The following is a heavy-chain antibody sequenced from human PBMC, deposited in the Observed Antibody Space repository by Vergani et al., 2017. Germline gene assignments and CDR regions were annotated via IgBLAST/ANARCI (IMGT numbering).Heavy chain of an antibody. Sequence: QVQLQESGPGLVKPSETLSLTCTVSGGSISSYYWSWIRQPAGKGLEWIGRIYTSGSTNYNPSLKSRVTMSVDTSKNQFSLKLSSVTAADTAVYYCAREPVVPAAGLYYYGMDLWGQGTTVTVSS. D-gene: IGHD2-2*01. CDR3: AREPVVPAAGLYYYGMDL. CDR1: GGSISSYY. CDR2: IYTSGST. J-gene: IGHJ6*02. V-gene: IGHV4-4*07.